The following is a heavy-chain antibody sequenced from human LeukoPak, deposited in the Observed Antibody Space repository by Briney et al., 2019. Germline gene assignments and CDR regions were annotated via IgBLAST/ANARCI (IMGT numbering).Heavy chain of an antibody. CDR3: ALLRVLQGNYYYYYGMDV. J-gene: IGHJ6*02. V-gene: IGHV1-8*01. CDR2: MNPNSGST. Sequence: ASVKVSCKASGYTFTSYDINWVRQATGQGLEWMGWMNPNSGSTGYAQKFQGRVTMTRNTSMSTAYMELSSLRSEDTAVYYCALLRVLQGNYYYYYGMDVWGQGTTVTVSS. D-gene: IGHD2-15*01. CDR1: GYTFTSYD.